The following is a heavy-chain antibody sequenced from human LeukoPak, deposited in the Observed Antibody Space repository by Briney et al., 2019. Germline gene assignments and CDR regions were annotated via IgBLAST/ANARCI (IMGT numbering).Heavy chain of an antibody. V-gene: IGHV3-66*01. D-gene: IGHD1-14*01. J-gene: IGHJ4*02. Sequence: PGGSLRLSCAASGFTVSGNYMSWVRQAPGKGLEWVSVIYSGGSTYYADSVKGRFTISRDNSKNTLYLQMNSLRAEDTAVYYCARDSAPEGNDYGDYWGQGTLVTVSS. CDR2: IYSGGST. CDR3: ARDSAPEGNDYGDY. CDR1: GFTVSGNY.